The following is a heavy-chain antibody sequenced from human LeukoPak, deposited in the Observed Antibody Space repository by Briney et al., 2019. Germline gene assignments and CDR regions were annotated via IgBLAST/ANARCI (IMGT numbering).Heavy chain of an antibody. D-gene: IGHD6-13*01. J-gene: IGHJ2*01. CDR2: IYYSGST. Sequence: SETLSLTCTVFGGSVSSGSYYWSWIWQPPGKGLEWIGYIYYSGSTNYNPSLKSRVTISVDTSKNQFSLKLSSVTAADTAVYYCARAHPYSSRKSHWYFDLWGRGTLVTVSS. CDR3: ARAHPYSSRKSHWYFDL. V-gene: IGHV4-61*01. CDR1: GGSVSSGSYY.